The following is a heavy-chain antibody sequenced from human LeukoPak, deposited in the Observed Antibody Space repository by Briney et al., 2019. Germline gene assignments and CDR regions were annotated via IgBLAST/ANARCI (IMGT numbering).Heavy chain of an antibody. D-gene: IGHD3-16*02. J-gene: IGHJ5*02. V-gene: IGHV7-4-1*02. Sequence: GASVKVSCKASGYTFTSYAMTWVRQAPGQGLEWMGWINTNTGNPTYAQGFTGRFVFSLDTSVSTAYLQISSLKAEDTAVYYCARDLGAYDYVWGSYRRVNWFDPWGQGTLVTVSS. CDR3: ARDLGAYDYVWGSYRRVNWFDP. CDR2: INTNTGNP. CDR1: GYTFTSYA.